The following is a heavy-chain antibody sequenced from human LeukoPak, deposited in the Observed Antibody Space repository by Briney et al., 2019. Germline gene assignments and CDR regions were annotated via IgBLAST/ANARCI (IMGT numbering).Heavy chain of an antibody. J-gene: IGHJ4*02. D-gene: IGHD6-13*01. CDR1: GFTFRSYD. Sequence: GGSLRLSCAASGFTFRSYDMNWVRQAPGKGLEWVSYISSRGRSIYYADSVKGRFTISRDNAKNSLYLQMNSLRAEDTAVYYCARDLGQQLVWGQGTLVTVSS. CDR3: ARDLGQQLV. V-gene: IGHV3-48*03. CDR2: ISSRGRSI.